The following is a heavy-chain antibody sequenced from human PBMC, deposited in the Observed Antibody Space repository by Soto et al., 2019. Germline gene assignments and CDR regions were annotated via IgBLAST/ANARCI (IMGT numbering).Heavy chain of an antibody. Sequence: SQTLSLTCAVSGDRLSRNSVAWDWIRQSPSRGLEWLGGTYFRSKWYNDYAVSVKSRIIINPDTSNNQFSLQLNSVTPEDTAVYFCAKGDNLGPKTGYAFDPWGQGIMVTVSS. CDR3: AKGDNLGPKTGYAFDP. D-gene: IGHD5-12*01. J-gene: IGHJ5*02. CDR2: TYFRSKWYN. CDR1: GDRLSRNSVA. V-gene: IGHV6-1*01.